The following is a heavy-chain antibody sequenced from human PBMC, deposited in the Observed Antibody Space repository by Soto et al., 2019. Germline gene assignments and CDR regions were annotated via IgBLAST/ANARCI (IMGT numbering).Heavy chain of an antibody. D-gene: IGHD6-19*01. V-gene: IGHV1-18*01. CDR3: ARDGHSSAPGFDN. J-gene: IGHJ4*02. CDR1: GYIFSSYG. Sequence: QVQLVQSGIEVKKPGASVKVSCEATGYIFSSYGISWVRQAPGQGLEWLGWISGYNGNTNYVQKLLGRVTMTIDTATSTAYMELRSLRSDDTAVYYCARDGHSSAPGFDNWGQGTLVIVSS. CDR2: ISGYNGNT.